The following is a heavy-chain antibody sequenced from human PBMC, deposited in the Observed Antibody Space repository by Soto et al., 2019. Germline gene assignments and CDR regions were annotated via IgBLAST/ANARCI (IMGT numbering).Heavy chain of an antibody. CDR3: ARDSYYYDSSGYFDY. CDR1: GFTFSSYA. Sequence: GGSLRLSCAASGFTFSSYAMHWVRQAPGKGLEWVAVISYDGSNKYYADSVKGRFTISRDNSKNTLYLQMNSLRAEDTAVYYCARDSYYYDSSGYFDYWGQGTLVTVSA. CDR2: ISYDGSNK. J-gene: IGHJ4*02. D-gene: IGHD3-22*01. V-gene: IGHV3-30-3*01.